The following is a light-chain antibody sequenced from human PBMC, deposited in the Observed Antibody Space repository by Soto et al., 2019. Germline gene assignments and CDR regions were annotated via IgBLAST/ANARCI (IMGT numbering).Light chain of an antibody. CDR1: QSVSNY. J-gene: IGKJ4*01. V-gene: IGKV3-11*01. CDR2: DTF. Sequence: EIVLTQSPATLSLSPGDRATLSCRASQSVSNYLAWYQQKPGQVPKLLIYDTFHRAPGIPVRFSGSGFGTDFTPTISSLESDDFAVYYCQHRANVVSFGGGTKMEIK. CDR3: QHRANVVS.